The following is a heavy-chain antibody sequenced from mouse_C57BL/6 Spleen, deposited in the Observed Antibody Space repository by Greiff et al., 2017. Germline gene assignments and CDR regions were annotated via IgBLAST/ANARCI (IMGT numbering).Heavy chain of an antibody. J-gene: IGHJ4*01. CDR3: ASPTAQAYAMDY. V-gene: IGHV1-53*01. CDR2: INPSNGGT. CDR1: GYTFTSYW. Sequence: QVQLQQPGTELVKPGASVKLSCKASGYTFTSYWMHWVKQRPGQGLEWIGNINPSNGGTNYNEKFKSKATLTVDKSSSTAYMPLSSLTSEDSAVYYCASPTAQAYAMDYWGQGTSVTVSS. D-gene: IGHD3-2*02.